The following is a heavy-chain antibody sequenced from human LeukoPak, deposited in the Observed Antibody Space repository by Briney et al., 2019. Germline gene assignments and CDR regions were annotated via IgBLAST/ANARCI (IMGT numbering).Heavy chain of an antibody. CDR2: IYYSGST. Sequence: PSETLSLTCTVSGGSISSYYWSWIRQPPGKGLEWIGYIYYSGSTNYNPSLKSRVTISVDTSKNQFSLKLSSVTAADTAVYYCARGPGIAAAGTYYYYGMDVWGQGTTVTVSS. V-gene: IGHV4-59*12. J-gene: IGHJ6*02. D-gene: IGHD6-13*01. CDR3: ARGPGIAAAGTYYYYGMDV. CDR1: GGSISSYY.